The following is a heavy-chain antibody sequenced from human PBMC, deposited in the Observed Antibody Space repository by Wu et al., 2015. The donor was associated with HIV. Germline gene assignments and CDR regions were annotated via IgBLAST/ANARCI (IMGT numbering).Heavy chain of an antibody. CDR1: GGTFSSYA. CDR2: IIPIFGTA. J-gene: IGHJ6*02. Sequence: QVQLVQSGAEVKKPGSSVKVSCKASGGTFSSYAISWVRQAPGQGLEWMGGIIPIFGTANYAQKFQGRVTITADESTSTAYMELSSLRSEDTAVYYCARDYYYDSSGYFYYYYGMDVWGQGTTVTVSS. V-gene: IGHV1-69*12. D-gene: IGHD3-22*01. CDR3: ARDYYYDSSGYFYYYYGMDV.